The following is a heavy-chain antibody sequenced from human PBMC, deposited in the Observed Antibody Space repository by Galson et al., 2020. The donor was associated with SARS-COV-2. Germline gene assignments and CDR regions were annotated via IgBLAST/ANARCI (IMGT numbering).Heavy chain of an antibody. CDR1: GGSISSSSYY. CDR2: IYYSGST. Sequence: ASETLSLTCTVSGGSISSSSYYWGWIRQPPGKGLEWIGSIYYSGSTYYNPSLKSRVTISVDTSKNQFSLKLSSVTAADTAVYYCARHLSSGWYSGGAYYYYGMDVWGQGTTVTVSS. V-gene: IGHV4-39*01. J-gene: IGHJ6*02. D-gene: IGHD6-19*01. CDR3: ARHLSSGWYSGGAYYYYGMDV.